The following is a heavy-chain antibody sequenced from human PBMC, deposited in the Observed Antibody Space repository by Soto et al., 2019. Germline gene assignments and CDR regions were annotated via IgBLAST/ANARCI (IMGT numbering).Heavy chain of an antibody. J-gene: IGHJ4*02. CDR1: GYTFTSYG. Sequence: GXSVKVSCKASGYTFTSYGISWVRQAPGQGLEWMGWISAYNGNTNYAQKLQGRVTMTTDTSTSTDYMELRSLRSDDTAVYYCARKGRVAGFIFDYWGQGTLVTVSS. CDR3: ARKGRVAGFIFDY. CDR2: ISAYNGNT. D-gene: IGHD6-19*01. V-gene: IGHV1-18*04.